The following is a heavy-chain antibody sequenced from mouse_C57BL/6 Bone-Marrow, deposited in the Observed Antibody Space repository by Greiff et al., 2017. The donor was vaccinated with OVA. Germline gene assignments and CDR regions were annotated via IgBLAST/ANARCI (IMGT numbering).Heavy chain of an antibody. CDR1: GFNIKDDY. V-gene: IGHV14-4*01. D-gene: IGHD2-1*01. CDR2: FDPENGDT. CDR3: TSYGNFDY. J-gene: IGHJ2*01. Sequence: EVKLMESGAELVRPGASVKLSCTASGFNIKDDYMHWVKQRPEQGLEWIGWFDPENGDTEYASKFQGKATITADTSSNTAYLQLSSLTSEDTAVYYCTSYGNFDYWGQGTTLTVSS.